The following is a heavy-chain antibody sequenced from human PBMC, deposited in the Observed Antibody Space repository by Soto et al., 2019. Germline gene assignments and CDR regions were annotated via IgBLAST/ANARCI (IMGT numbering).Heavy chain of an antibody. J-gene: IGHJ6*02. V-gene: IGHV3-21*01. CDR2: ISSSSYI. CDR3: ARALRPSSSPYYYYGMDV. CDR1: GFTFSSYS. Sequence: GGSLRLSCADSGFTFSSYSMNWVRQATGKGLEWVSSISSSSYIYYADSVKGRFTISRDNAKNSLYLQMNSLRAEDTAVYYCARALRPSSSPYYYYGMDVWGQGTTVTVSS. D-gene: IGHD6-6*01.